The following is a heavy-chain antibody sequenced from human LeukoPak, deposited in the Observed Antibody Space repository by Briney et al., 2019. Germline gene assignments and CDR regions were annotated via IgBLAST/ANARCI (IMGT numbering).Heavy chain of an antibody. V-gene: IGHV4-59*01. CDR1: GGSISSYY. CDR3: ASTMVRGVIMN. J-gene: IGHJ4*02. D-gene: IGHD3-10*01. CDR2: IYYSGST. Sequence: SETLSLTFTVSGGSISSYYWSWIRQPPGKGLEWIGYIYYSGSTNYNPSLKSRVTISVDTSKNQFSLKLSSVTAADTAVYYCASTMVRGVIMNWGQGTLVTVSS.